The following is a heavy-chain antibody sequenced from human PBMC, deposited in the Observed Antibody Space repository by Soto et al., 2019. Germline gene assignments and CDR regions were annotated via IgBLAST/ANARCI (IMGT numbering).Heavy chain of an antibody. V-gene: IGHV1-69*12. CDR3: AITTVTTLGFYWYFDL. Sequence: QVQLVQSGAEVKKPGSSVKVSCKASGGTFSSYAISWVPQAPGQGLEWMGGIIPIFGTANYAQKFQGRVTITADESTSTAYMALSSLRSEDTAVYYCAITTVTTLGFYWYFDLWGRGTLVTVSS. D-gene: IGHD4-17*01. CDR1: GGTFSSYA. J-gene: IGHJ2*01. CDR2: IIPIFGTA.